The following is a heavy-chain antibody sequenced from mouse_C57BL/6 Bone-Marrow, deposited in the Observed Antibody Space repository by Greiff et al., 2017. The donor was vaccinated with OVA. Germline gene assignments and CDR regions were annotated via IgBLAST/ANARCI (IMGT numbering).Heavy chain of an antibody. J-gene: IGHJ4*01. V-gene: IGHV1-75*01. CDR2: IFPGSGST. CDR3: ASALYYYGSSYGDYYAMDY. CDR1: GYTFTDYY. D-gene: IGHD1-1*01. Sequence: QVQLQQSGPELVKPGASVKISCKASGYTFTDYYINWVKQRPGQGLEWIGWIFPGSGSTYYNEKFKGKATLTVAKSASTAYMLLSSLTSVDSAVYFCASALYYYGSSYGDYYAMDYWGQGTSVTVSS.